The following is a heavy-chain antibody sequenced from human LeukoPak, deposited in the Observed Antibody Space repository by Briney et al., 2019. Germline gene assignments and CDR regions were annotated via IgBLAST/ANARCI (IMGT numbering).Heavy chain of an antibody. CDR3: ARERSSSFVFDY. CDR2: IKQDGSEK. V-gene: IGHV3-7*01. D-gene: IGHD6-13*01. Sequence: GGSLRLSCAVSGFTFSTYWMSWVRQAPGKGLVWVANIKQDGSEKYYVDSVKGRFTISRDNVKNSLYLQMNSLRAEDTAVYYCARERSSSFVFDYWGQGTLVTVSS. J-gene: IGHJ4*02. CDR1: GFTFSTYW.